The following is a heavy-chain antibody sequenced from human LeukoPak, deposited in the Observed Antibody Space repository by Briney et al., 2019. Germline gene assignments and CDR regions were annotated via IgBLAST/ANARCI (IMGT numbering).Heavy chain of an antibody. V-gene: IGHV3-53*01. CDR2: IYSDDTT. CDR1: GFTVSGNY. CDR3: ARRAGGYSHPYDY. J-gene: IGHJ4*02. D-gene: IGHD4-23*01. Sequence: SGGSLRLPCAVSGFTVSGNYMSWIRQAPGKGLEWVSLIYSDDTTLYADSVKGRFTISRDISKNTLYLQMSSLRAEDTAVYYCARRAGGYSHPYDYWGQGVLVTVSS.